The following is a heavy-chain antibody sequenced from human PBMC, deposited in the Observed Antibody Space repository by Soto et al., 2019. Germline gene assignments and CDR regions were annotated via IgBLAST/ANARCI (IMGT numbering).Heavy chain of an antibody. CDR2: VNSSGSI. V-gene: IGHV4-4*07. CDR1: GAYLRAYY. CDR3: ARGGSWYPVYYYGLDV. D-gene: IGHD6-13*01. Sequence: LPGTCTVSGAYLRAYYWSSIRHTAGKGLEGIGGVNSSGSINYNPSLKSRVTMSVDTAKNQLSLRLRYVTAADPAVFYCARGGSWYPVYYYGLDVWGQGTTVTVS. J-gene: IGHJ6*02.